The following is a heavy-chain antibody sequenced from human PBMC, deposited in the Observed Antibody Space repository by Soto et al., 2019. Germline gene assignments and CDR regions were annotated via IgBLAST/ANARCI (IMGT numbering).Heavy chain of an antibody. V-gene: IGHV1-69*06. D-gene: IGHD3-3*01. CDR1: GGTLSSFINYP. CDR2: IVPNVGTV. Sequence: SVKLSCKSSGGTLSSFINYPINWVLKAPGQGLEWMGGIVPNVGTVNYAQKFRGKVTITADKSTGTAYMELSSLRSEDTALYYCARRDTSGFLRYFDNWGQGTQVTVS. CDR3: ARRDTSGFLRYFDN. J-gene: IGHJ4*02.